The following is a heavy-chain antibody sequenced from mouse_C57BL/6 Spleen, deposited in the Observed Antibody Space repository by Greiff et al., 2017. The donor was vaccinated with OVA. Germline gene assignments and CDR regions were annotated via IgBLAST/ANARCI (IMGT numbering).Heavy chain of an antibody. Sequence: QVQLQQSGPELVKPGASVKISCKASGYAFSSSWMNWVKQRPGKGLEWIGRIYPGDGDTNYNGKFKGKATLTADKSSSTAYMQLSSLTSEDSAVYFCAHSNCVGYAMDYWGQGTSVTVSS. CDR1: GYAFSSSW. CDR2: IYPGDGDT. V-gene: IGHV1-82*01. D-gene: IGHD2-5*01. J-gene: IGHJ4*01. CDR3: AHSNCVGYAMDY.